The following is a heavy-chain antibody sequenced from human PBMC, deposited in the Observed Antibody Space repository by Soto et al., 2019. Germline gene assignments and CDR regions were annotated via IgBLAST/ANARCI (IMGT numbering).Heavy chain of an antibody. J-gene: IGHJ6*01. Sequence: EVQLLESGGGLVQPGGSLRLSCAASAFTFSNYAMSWVRQAPGKGLEWVSAISNTAVSTYYADSVKGRFTISRDNSRNTLYLQINSLRAEDTAVYYCARGCSSTTCYIDYYFYGMDVWGQGTTVTVCS. V-gene: IGHV3-23*01. CDR2: ISNTAVST. D-gene: IGHD2-2*02. CDR3: ARGCSSTTCYIDYYFYGMDV. CDR1: AFTFSNYA.